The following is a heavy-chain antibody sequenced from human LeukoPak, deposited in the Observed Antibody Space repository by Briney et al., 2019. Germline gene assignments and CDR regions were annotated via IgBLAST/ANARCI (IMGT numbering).Heavy chain of an antibody. CDR1: GYTFTSYG. CDR2: ISAYNGNT. CDR3: ARVPRYYYDSSGYLDY. D-gene: IGHD3-22*01. V-gene: IGHV1-18*01. Sequence: ASVKVSCKASGYTFTSYGISWVRQAPGQGLGWMGWISAYNGNTNYAQKLQGRVTMTTDTSTSTAYMELRSLRSDDTAVYYCARVPRYYYDSSGYLDYWGQGTLVTVSS. J-gene: IGHJ4*02.